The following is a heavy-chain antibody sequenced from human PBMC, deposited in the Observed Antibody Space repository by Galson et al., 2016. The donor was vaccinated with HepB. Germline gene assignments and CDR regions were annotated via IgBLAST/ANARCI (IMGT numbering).Heavy chain of an antibody. CDR3: ARLSTSGTYFGY. D-gene: IGHD1-26*01. J-gene: IGHJ4*02. V-gene: IGHV1-3*04. Sequence: SVKVSCKASGYTFTNHAMHWVRQAPGQSLEWMGWINTGKGNTKYSQKFQDRVTITRDTSAGTGYMELSNLRSEDTAVYFCARLSTSGTYFGYWGQGTLVAVSS. CDR1: GYTFTNHA. CDR2: INTGKGNT.